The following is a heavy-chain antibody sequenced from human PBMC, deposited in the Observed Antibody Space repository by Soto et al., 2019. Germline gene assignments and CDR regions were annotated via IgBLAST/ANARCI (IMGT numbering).Heavy chain of an antibody. D-gene: IGHD2-2*01. CDR2: IIPIFGTA. V-gene: IGHV1-69*13. CDR1: GGTFSSYA. CDR3: ARGEEDIVVVPAAMFGFDY. Sequence: GASVKVSCKASGGTFSSYAISWVRQAPGQGLEWMGGIIPIFGTANYAQKFQGRVTITADESTSTAYMELSSLRSEGTAVYYCARGEEDIVVVPAAMFGFDYWGQGTLVTVSS. J-gene: IGHJ4*02.